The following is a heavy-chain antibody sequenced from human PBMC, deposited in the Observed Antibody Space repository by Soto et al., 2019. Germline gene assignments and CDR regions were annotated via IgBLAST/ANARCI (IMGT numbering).Heavy chain of an antibody. Sequence: QVQVQESGPGLVRPSGTLSLTCAVSGGSISSGWWTWVRQPPGEGQEWIGEILYSGTTHYNSSLNSRVSISIDKSKEHVSLNLSSGTAADTAVYYCSSRVTDAPTWGQGTLVTVSS. J-gene: IGHJ5*02. CDR2: ILYSGTT. CDR3: SSRVTDAPT. CDR1: GGSISSGW. V-gene: IGHV4-4*02. D-gene: IGHD4-4*01.